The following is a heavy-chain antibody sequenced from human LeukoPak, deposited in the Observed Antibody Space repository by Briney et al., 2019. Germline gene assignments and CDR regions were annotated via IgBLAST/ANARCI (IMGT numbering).Heavy chain of an antibody. CDR2: VYPSGST. Sequence: SEILSLTCTVSGASISSNYWSWIRQPPGKGLEWIGYVYPSGSTNYNPSLKSRVTISVDTSKNQFSLKLSSVTTADTAVYYCARAGGSWQFDYWGQGTLVTVSS. J-gene: IGHJ4*02. CDR1: GASISSNY. CDR3: ARAGGSWQFDY. V-gene: IGHV4-59*01. D-gene: IGHD1-26*01.